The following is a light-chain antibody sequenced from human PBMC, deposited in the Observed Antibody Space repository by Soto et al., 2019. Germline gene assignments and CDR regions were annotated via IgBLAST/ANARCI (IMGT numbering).Light chain of an antibody. CDR3: QQGHDIPVT. V-gene: IGKV1-39*01. Sequence: DIQLTQSPSSLSASVGDRVSITCRASQTISSYLNWFQQKPGEAPNLLIYTISTLQSGVPSGFSASGSGTDFTLTIRNVQPEDFATYSCQQGHDIPVTFGQGTRLEI. CDR2: TIS. CDR1: QTISSY. J-gene: IGKJ5*01.